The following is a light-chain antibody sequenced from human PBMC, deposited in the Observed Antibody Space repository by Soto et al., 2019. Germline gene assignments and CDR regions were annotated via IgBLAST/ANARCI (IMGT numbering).Light chain of an antibody. CDR3: QSYDISLSGSHVV. CDR1: RSNIGAGYD. V-gene: IGLV1-40*01. Sequence: QSVMTQPPSVSGAPGQRVTISCTGSRSNIGAGYDVHWYQQVPGSAPKLLIYGNNNRPSGVPDRFSGSKSGTSASLAISGLQTEDEADYYCQSYDISLSGSHVVFGGGTKLTVL. CDR2: GNN. J-gene: IGLJ2*01.